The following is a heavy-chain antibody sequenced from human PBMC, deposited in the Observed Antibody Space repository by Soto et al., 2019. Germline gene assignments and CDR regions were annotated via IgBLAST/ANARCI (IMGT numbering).Heavy chain of an antibody. CDR3: ARVLGSKDWFDP. CDR2: ISAYNGNT. CDR1: GYTFTSYG. D-gene: IGHD3-10*01. J-gene: IGHJ5*02. V-gene: IGHV1-18*01. Sequence: SVKVSFKASGYTFTSYGISWVRQAPGQGLEWMGWISAYNGNTNYAQNLQGRVTMTTDTSTSTAYMELRSLRSDDTAVYYCARVLGSKDWFDPWGQGTLVTVSS.